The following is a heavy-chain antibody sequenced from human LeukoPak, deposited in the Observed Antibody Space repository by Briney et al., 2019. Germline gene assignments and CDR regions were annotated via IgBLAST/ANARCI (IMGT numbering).Heavy chain of an antibody. CDR2: ISSGGNNK. CDR3: ASKWYCGGDCYYQIDF. CDR1: GLTFSTYV. J-gene: IGHJ4*02. Sequence: SLRLSCAASGLTFSTYVMHWVRQAPGKGLEWVALISSGGNNKYYADSVKGRFAISRDNSKNTLYLQMNSLRAEDTALYYCASKWYCGGDCYYQIDFWGQGTLVTVSS. V-gene: IGHV3-30*03. D-gene: IGHD2-21*02.